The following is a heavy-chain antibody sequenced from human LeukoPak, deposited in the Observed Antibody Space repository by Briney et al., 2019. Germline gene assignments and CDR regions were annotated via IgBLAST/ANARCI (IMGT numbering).Heavy chain of an antibody. CDR2: INTNTVNP. Sequence: ASVKVSCKASGYTFSSYGVNWVRQAPGQGLEWMGWINTNTVNPTYAQGFTGRFVFSLDTSVSTAYLQISSLKAEDTAVYYCARGTSGLVTTNDYWGQGTLVTVSS. V-gene: IGHV7-4-1*02. J-gene: IGHJ4*02. CDR1: GYTFSSYG. CDR3: ARGTSGLVTTNDY. D-gene: IGHD3/OR15-3a*01.